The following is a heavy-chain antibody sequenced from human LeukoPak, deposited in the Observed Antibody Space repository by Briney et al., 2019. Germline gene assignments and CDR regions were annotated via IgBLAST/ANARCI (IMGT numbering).Heavy chain of an antibody. CDR3: ARGRYGDYLSDY. CDR1: GFSFSSYS. Sequence: GSLRLSCAVSGFSFSSYSMNWVRQAPGKGLEWVSYISSSSSTIYYADSVKGRFIISRDNARNSLFLQMSSLRAEDTAVYYCARGRYGDYLSDYWGQGTLVTVSS. CDR2: ISSSSSTI. V-gene: IGHV3-48*04. D-gene: IGHD4-17*01. J-gene: IGHJ4*02.